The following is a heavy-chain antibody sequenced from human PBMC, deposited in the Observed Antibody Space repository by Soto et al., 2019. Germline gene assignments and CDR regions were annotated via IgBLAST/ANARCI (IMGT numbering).Heavy chain of an antibody. CDR2: ISAYNGNT. CDR3: ARVLRDIVVVPAAPNYYYYMDV. D-gene: IGHD2-2*01. CDR1: GYTFTSYG. V-gene: IGHV1-18*01. J-gene: IGHJ6*03. Sequence: ASVKVSCKASGYTFTSYGISWVRQAPGQGLEWMGWISAYNGNTNYAQKLQGRVTMTTDTSTSTAYMELRSLRSDDTAVYYCARVLRDIVVVPAAPNYYYYMDVWGKGTTVTVSS.